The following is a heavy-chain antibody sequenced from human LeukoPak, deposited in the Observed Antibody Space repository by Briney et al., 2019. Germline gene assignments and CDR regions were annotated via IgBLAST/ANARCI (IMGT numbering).Heavy chain of an antibody. CDR2: INWNGGST. J-gene: IGHJ6*03. Sequence: GGSLRLSCAASGFTFDDYGMSWVSQAPGKGLEWVSGINWNGGSTGYADSVKGRFTISRDNAKNSLYLQMNSLRAEDTALYYCARPRYCSSTSCRGYYYYYYMDVWGKGTTVTVSS. V-gene: IGHV3-20*04. D-gene: IGHD2-2*01. CDR1: GFTFDDYG. CDR3: ARPRYCSSTSCRGYYYYYYMDV.